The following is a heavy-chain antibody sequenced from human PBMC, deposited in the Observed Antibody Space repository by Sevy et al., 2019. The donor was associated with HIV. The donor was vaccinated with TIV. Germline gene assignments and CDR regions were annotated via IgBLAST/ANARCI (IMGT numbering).Heavy chain of an antibody. CDR1: GFTFGDYG. CDR3: TRWKGSRSIFDY. J-gene: IGHJ4*02. D-gene: IGHD1-1*01. CDR2: LQRKRDGGTL. V-gene: IGHV3-49*04. Sequence: GGSLRLSCTASGFTFGDYGLSWVRQAPGKGLEWIAFLQRKRDGGTLDHAASVKGRFTISRDDSKNIAYLQMNDLQTEDSALYYCTRWKGSRSIFDYWGRGALVTVSS.